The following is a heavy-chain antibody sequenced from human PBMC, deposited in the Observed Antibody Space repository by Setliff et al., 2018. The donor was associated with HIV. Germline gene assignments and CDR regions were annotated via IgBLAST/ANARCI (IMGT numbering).Heavy chain of an antibody. Sequence: PSETLSLTCTVSGGSIGSGGYYWSWIRQHPGKGLEWIGYIYYSGSTYYNPSFKRRLSISVDTSKNQFSLKLSSVTAADTAVYYCASYDSSGYYYRAWGQGTLVTVSS. CDR3: ASYDSSGYYYRA. D-gene: IGHD3-22*01. V-gene: IGHV4-31*03. CDR1: GGSIGSGGYY. J-gene: IGHJ5*02. CDR2: IYYSGST.